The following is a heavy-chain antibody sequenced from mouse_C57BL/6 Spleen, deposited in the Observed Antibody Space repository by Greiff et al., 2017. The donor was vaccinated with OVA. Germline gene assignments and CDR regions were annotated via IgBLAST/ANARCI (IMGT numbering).Heavy chain of an antibody. Sequence: DVKVEESGGGLVKPGGSLKLSCAASGFTFSSYAMSWVRQTPEKRLEWVATISDGGSYTYYPDNVKGRFTISRDNAKNNLYLQMSHLKSEDTAMYYCARDRGNYEDWYFDVWGTGTTVTVFS. CDR3: ARDRGNYEDWYFDV. CDR1: GFTFSSYA. J-gene: IGHJ1*03. CDR2: ISDGGSYT. D-gene: IGHD2-1*01. V-gene: IGHV5-4*01.